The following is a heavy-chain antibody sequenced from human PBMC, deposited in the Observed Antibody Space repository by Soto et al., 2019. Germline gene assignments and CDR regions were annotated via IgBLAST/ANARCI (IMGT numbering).Heavy chain of an antibody. D-gene: IGHD3-3*02. CDR3: VTDDISLTIDY. Sequence: GGSLRLSCAASGFTFSSYWMHWVRQAPGKGLVWVSRINSDRSSTSYADSVKGRFTISRDNAKNTLYLQMNSLRAEDTAVYYCVTDDISLTIDYWGLGPLATVSA. J-gene: IGHJ4*02. CDR1: GFTFSSYW. V-gene: IGHV3-74*01. CDR2: INSDRSST.